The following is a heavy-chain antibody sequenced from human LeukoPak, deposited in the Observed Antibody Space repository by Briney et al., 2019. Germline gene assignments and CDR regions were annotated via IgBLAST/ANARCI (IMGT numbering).Heavy chain of an antibody. D-gene: IGHD1-26*01. CDR3: AKDISYYGSLMDY. Sequence: PGGSLRLSCAASGFTFSSYGMHWVRQAPGKGLEWVAFIRYDGSNKYYADSVKGRFTISRDNSKNTLYLQMNSLRAEDTAVYYCAKDISYYGSLMDYWGQGTLVTVSS. CDR2: IRYDGSNK. V-gene: IGHV3-30*02. J-gene: IGHJ4*02. CDR1: GFTFSSYG.